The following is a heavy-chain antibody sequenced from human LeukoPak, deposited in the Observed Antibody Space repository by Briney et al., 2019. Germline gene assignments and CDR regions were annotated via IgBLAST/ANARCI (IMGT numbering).Heavy chain of an antibody. CDR2: INPNSGGT. J-gene: IGHJ5*02. CDR3: ARDPRSSDYDFWSGYSTNNWFDP. Sequence: ASVKVSCKASGYTFTGYYMHWVRQAPGQGLEWMGWINPNSGGTNYAQKFQGRVTMTRDTSISTAYMELSRLRSDDTAVYYCARDPRSSDYDFWSGYSTNNWFDPWGQGTLVTVSS. CDR1: GYTFTGYY. D-gene: IGHD3-3*01. V-gene: IGHV1-2*02.